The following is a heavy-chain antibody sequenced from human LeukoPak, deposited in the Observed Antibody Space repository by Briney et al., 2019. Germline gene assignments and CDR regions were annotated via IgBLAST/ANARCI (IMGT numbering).Heavy chain of an antibody. V-gene: IGHV4-31*03. CDR1: GVSISSGVYF. CDR2: FVYSGGT. CDR3: ARLYRGSTDY. D-gene: IGHD1-26*01. J-gene: IGHJ4*02. Sequence: PSETLSLTCTVSGVSISSGVYFWSWIRQYPGKGLEWIGYFVYSGGTFYNPSLKSRVTISIDTSKNQFSLKLSSVTAADTAVYYCARLYRGSTDYWGQGTLVTVSS.